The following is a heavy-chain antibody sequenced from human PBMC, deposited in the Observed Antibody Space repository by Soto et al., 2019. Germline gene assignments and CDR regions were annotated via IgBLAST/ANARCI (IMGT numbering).Heavy chain of an antibody. J-gene: IGHJ5*02. Sequence: PSDTLSLTGTVSSGAISSYYWIWIRQPPGKGLEWIGYTYYSGSTNYNPSLNRRVTISVDTSKTQFSLKLSSVTAADTAVYYCARDVVGYYGSGSGPNRYNWFAPWGQGTLVTVS. CDR2: TYYSGST. D-gene: IGHD3-10*01. CDR3: ARDVVGYYGSGSGPNRYNWFAP. CDR1: SGAISSYY. V-gene: IGHV4-59*01.